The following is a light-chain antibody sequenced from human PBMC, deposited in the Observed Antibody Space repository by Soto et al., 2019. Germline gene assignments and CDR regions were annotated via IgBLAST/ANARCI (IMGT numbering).Light chain of an antibody. Sequence: DLQMTQSPSSLSASVGDRVTITCRASQSISTYLNWYQHKSGRAPKLLIHAASSMQSGVPSRFSGSGSGTDFTLTIRGLQPEDSATYYCQQTYSTLWTFGQGTNVEIK. V-gene: IGKV1-39*01. CDR3: QQTYSTLWT. CDR1: QSISTY. CDR2: AAS. J-gene: IGKJ1*01.